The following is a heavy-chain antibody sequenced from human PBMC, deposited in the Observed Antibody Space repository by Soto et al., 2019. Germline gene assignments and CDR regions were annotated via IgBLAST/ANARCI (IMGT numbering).Heavy chain of an antibody. CDR3: ATVGTAGTTYDY. V-gene: IGHV4-38-2*01. Sequence: SETLSLTCAVSGYSISSGYYWGWIRQPPGKGLEWIGSIYHSGSTYYNPSLKSRVTISVGTSKNQFSLKLSSVTAADTAVYYCATVGTAGTTYDYWGQGTLVTVSS. D-gene: IGHD6-13*01. CDR2: IYHSGST. J-gene: IGHJ4*02. CDR1: GYSISSGYY.